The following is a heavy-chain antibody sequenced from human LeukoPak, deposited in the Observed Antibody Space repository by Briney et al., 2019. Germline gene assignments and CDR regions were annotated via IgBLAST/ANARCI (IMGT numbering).Heavy chain of an antibody. V-gene: IGHV3-48*01. CDR1: GFTFSSYS. Sequence: GGSLRLSCAASGFTFSSYSMNWVRQAPGKGLEWVSYISSSSSTIYYADSVKGRFTISRDNAKDTLYLQMNSLRAEDTAAYYCARDIVAYFDYWGQGTLVTVSS. J-gene: IGHJ4*02. CDR2: ISSSSSTI. CDR3: ARDIVAYFDY. D-gene: IGHD5-12*01.